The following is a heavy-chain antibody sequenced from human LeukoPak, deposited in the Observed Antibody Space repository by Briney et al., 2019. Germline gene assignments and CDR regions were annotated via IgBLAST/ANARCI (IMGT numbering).Heavy chain of an antibody. CDR3: ARSHYYGSGSYYKGFDY. CDR2: ISSSSSYI. Sequence: GGSLRLSCAASGFTFSSYSMNWVRQAPGKGLEWVSSISSSSSYIYYADSVKGRFTISRDNAKNSLYLQMNSLRAEDAAVYYCARSHYYGSGSYYKGFDYWGQGTLVTVSS. J-gene: IGHJ4*02. CDR1: GFTFSSYS. D-gene: IGHD3-10*01. V-gene: IGHV3-21*01.